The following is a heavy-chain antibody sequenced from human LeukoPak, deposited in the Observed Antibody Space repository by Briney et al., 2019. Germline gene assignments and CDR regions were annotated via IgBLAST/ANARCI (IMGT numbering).Heavy chain of an antibody. CDR1: GFTXTSSA. J-gene: IGHJ4*02. D-gene: IGHD1-26*01. V-gene: IGHV1-58*02. CDR3: AAGPRGVGAIDY. CDR2: IVVGSGNT. Sequence: GTSVKVSCKASGFTXTSSAMQWVRQARGQRLEWIEWIVVGSGNTNYAQKFQERVTITRDMSTSTAYMELSSLRSEDTAVYYCAAGPRGVGAIDYWGQGTLVTVSS.